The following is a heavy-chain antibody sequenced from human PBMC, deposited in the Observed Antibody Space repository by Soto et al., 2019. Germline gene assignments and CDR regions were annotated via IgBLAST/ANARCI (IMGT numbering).Heavy chain of an antibody. CDR1: GFSLSTSGVG. V-gene: IGHV2-5*02. CDR2: IYWDDDK. Sequence: SGPTLVNPTQTLTLTCTFSGFSLSTSGVGVGWIRQPPGKALEWLALIYWDDDKRYSPSLKSRLTITKDTSKNQVVLTMTNMDPVDTATYYCAHNRGYSSSWYDFPHWFDPWGQGTLVTVSS. J-gene: IGHJ5*02. CDR3: AHNRGYSSSWYDFPHWFDP. D-gene: IGHD6-13*01.